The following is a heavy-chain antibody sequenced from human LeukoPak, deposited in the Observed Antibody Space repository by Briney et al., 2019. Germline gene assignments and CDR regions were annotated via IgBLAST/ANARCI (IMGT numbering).Heavy chain of an antibody. D-gene: IGHD1-26*01. CDR3: ARDRVGAPFDY. Sequence: PGGSLRLSCAASGFTFNRYGMHWVRKAPGKGLEGVAIIWYDGSNQHYADSVKGRFTISRDNSKNTVYLQMDSLRVEDTAVFYCARDRVGAPFDYWGQGTLVTVSS. V-gene: IGHV3-33*01. CDR2: IWYDGSNQ. J-gene: IGHJ4*01. CDR1: GFTFNRYG.